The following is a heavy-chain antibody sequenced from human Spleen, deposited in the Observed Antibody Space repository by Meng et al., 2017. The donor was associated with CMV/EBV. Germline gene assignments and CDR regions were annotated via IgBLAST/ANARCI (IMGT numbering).Heavy chain of an antibody. CDR2: INSDGSST. Sequence: GGSLRLSCAASGFTFSSYWMHWVRQAPGKGLVWVSRINSDGSSTSYADSVKGRFTISRDNAKNSLYLQMSGLRAEDTAFYYCARDQRDGSSWTEYWGQGTLVTVSS. CDR1: GFTFSSYW. V-gene: IGHV3-74*01. J-gene: IGHJ4*02. CDR3: ARDQRDGSSWTEY. D-gene: IGHD3-22*01.